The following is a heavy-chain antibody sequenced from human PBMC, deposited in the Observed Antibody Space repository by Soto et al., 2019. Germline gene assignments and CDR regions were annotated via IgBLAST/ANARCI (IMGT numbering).Heavy chain of an antibody. V-gene: IGHV4-31*03. Sequence: PSETLSLTCTVSGGSISSGGYYWSWIRQHPGKGLEWIGYIYYSGSTYYNPSLKSRVTISVDTSKNQFSLKLSSVTAADTAVYYCARDPLLGYFDHWGQGTLVTVSS. CDR3: ARDPLLGYFDH. J-gene: IGHJ4*02. D-gene: IGHD7-27*01. CDR2: IYYSGST. CDR1: GGSISSGGYY.